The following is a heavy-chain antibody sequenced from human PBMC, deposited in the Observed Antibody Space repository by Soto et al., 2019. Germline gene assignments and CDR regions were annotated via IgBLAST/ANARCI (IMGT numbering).Heavy chain of an antibody. V-gene: IGHV4-30-4*01. CDR2: IYYSGST. Sequence: SETLSLTCTVSGGSISSGDYYWSWIRQPPGKGLEWIGYIYYSGSTYYNPSLKSRVTISVDTSKNQFSLKLSSVTAADTAVYYCAREGNDGSAYASGMDVWGQGTMVTVSS. CDR1: GGSISSGDYY. CDR3: AREGNDGSAYASGMDV. J-gene: IGHJ6*02. D-gene: IGHD3-10*01.